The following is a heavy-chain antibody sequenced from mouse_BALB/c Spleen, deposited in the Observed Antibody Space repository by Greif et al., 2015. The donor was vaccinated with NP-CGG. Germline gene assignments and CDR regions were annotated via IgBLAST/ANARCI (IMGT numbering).Heavy chain of an antibody. J-gene: IGHJ1*01. CDR3: ARLGYYGSDWYFDV. V-gene: IGHV1-14*01. Sequence: EVQLQQSGPELVKPGASVKMSCKASGYTFTSYVMHWVKQKPGQGLEWIGYINPYNDGTKYNEKFKGKATLTSDKSSNTAYMELSSLTSEDSAVYYCARLGYYGSDWYFDVWGAGTTVTVSS. CDR2: INPYNDGT. CDR1: GYTFTSYV. D-gene: IGHD1-1*01.